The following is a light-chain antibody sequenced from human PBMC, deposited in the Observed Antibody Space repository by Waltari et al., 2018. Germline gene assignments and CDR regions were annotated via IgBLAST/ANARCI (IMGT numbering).Light chain of an antibody. CDR3: QAWDSSTAWV. V-gene: IGLV3-1*01. J-gene: IGLJ3*02. CDR2: QDS. CDR1: TLGAKY. Sequence: SYELTQPPSVSVSPGQTASTTCSGATLGAKYACWYQQKPGQSPVLVIYQDSKRPSGIPERFSGSNSGNTATLTISGTQAMDEADYYCQAWDSSTAWVFGGGTKLTVL.